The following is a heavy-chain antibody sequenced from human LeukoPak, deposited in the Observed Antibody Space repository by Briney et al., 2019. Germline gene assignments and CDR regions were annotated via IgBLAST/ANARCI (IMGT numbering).Heavy chain of an antibody. Sequence: GASVKVSCKASGYTFTSYGISWVRQAPGQGLEWMGWISAYNGNTNYAQKLQGRVTMTTDTSTSTAYMELRSLRSDDTAVYYCARDRVLLWFGESYYFDYWGQGTLVTVSS. CDR3: ARDRVLLWFGESYYFDY. V-gene: IGHV1-18*01. J-gene: IGHJ4*02. CDR2: ISAYNGNT. D-gene: IGHD3-10*01. CDR1: GYTFTSYG.